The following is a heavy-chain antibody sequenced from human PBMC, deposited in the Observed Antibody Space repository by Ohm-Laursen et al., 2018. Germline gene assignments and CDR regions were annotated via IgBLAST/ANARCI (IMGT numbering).Heavy chain of an antibody. J-gene: IGHJ4*02. CDR2: INPSDGST. CDR3: AKDEGLRWQSG. V-gene: IGHV1-46*01. CDR1: GYTFTSNY. Sequence: ASVKVSCKASGYTFTSNYLHWVRQAPGQGLEWMGIINPSDGSTSYGQKFQGRVTMTRDTSTSTVYMDLSSLRSDDTAVYYCAKDEGLRWQSGWGQGTLVTVSS. D-gene: IGHD4-23*01.